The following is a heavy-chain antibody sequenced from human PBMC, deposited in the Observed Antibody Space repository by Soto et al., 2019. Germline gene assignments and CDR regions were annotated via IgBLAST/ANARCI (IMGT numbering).Heavy chain of an antibody. J-gene: IGHJ4*02. CDR1: GFTFSGYS. CDR2: ISSSTSYM. V-gene: IGHV3-21*01. Sequence: PGGSLRLSCAASGFTFSGYSMRWVRQDPGKGLEWVSSISSSTSYMYYADSVKGRFTISRDNAKNSLYLQMNSLRAEDTAVYYCARDFRDGYYFDYWGQGTLVTVSS. D-gene: IGHD5-12*01. CDR3: ARDFRDGYYFDY.